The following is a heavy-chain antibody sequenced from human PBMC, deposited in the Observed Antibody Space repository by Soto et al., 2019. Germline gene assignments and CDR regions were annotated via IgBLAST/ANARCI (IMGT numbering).Heavy chain of an antibody. Sequence: PGGSLRLSCAASGFTFDDYTMHWVRQAPWKGLEWVSLISWDGGSTYYADSVKGRFTISRDNSKNSLYLQMNSLRTEDTALYYCAKDYDSSGYQSLFGPYYFDYWGKGTLVTVSS. J-gene: IGHJ4*02. CDR1: GFTFDDYT. V-gene: IGHV3-43*01. D-gene: IGHD3-22*01. CDR2: ISWDGGST. CDR3: AKDYDSSGYQSLFGPYYFDY.